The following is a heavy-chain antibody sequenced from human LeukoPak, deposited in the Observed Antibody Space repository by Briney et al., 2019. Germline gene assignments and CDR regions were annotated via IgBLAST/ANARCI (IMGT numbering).Heavy chain of an antibody. Sequence: SETLSLTCTVSGDSLNSGNYYWTWIRQHPGKGLEWIGYIFTSGNTYYNPSLKGRLLTSVDTSKGQFSLRLTSVTAADTAVYYCARATLRGDPFDFWGQGIQVTVSS. D-gene: IGHD2-21*02. V-gene: IGHV4-31*03. CDR2: IFTSGNT. CDR1: GDSLNSGNYY. J-gene: IGHJ4*02. CDR3: ARATLRGDPFDF.